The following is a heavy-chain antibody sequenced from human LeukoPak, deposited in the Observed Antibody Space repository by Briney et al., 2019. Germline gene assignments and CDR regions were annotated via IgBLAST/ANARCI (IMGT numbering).Heavy chain of an antibody. J-gene: IGHJ4*02. CDR1: GFSIRNYGVG. V-gene: IGHV2-5*02. D-gene: IGHD6-6*01. CDR3: ARRRGAARPYYFDY. CDR2: IYWDDDK. Sequence: SGPTLVKPTQTLTLTCTFSGFSIRNYGVGVGWIRQPPGKALEWLALIYWDDDKRYRPSLRSRLTITKDTSKNQVVLTMTNMDPVDTATYYCARRRGAARPYYFDYWGRGTLVTASS.